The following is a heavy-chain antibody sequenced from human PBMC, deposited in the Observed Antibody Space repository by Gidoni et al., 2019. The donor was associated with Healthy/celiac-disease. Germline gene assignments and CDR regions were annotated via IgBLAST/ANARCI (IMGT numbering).Heavy chain of an antibody. CDR2: INPNSGGT. Sequence: QVQLVLSGAEVNKPGASVKVSCKASGYTFTGYYMHWVRQAPGQGLEWMGWINPNSGGTNYAQKFQGWVTMTRDTSISTAYMELSRLRSDDTAVYYCARAMGATVAYFDYWGQGTLVTVSS. J-gene: IGHJ4*02. CDR3: ARAMGATVAYFDY. CDR1: GYTFTGYY. D-gene: IGHD1-26*01. V-gene: IGHV1-2*04.